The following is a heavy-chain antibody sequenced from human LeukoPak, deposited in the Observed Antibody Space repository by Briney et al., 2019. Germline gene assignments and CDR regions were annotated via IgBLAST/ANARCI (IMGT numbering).Heavy chain of an antibody. D-gene: IGHD3-22*01. J-gene: IGHJ4*02. CDR3: ARGITMIVVVDY. CDR2: IYYSGST. V-gene: IGHV4-59*12. CDR1: GGSISSYY. Sequence: SETLSLTCTVSGGSISSYYWSWIRQPPGKGLEWIGSIYYSGSTYYNPSLKSRVTISVDTSKNQFSLKLSSVTAADTAVYYCARGITMIVVVDYWGQGTLVTVSS.